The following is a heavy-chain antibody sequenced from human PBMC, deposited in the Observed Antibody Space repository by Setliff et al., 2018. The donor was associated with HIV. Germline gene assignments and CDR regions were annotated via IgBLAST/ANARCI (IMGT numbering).Heavy chain of an antibody. CDR3: TTAGHGSLDFDY. Sequence: SGYTLTEVSMHWVRQAPGKGLEWIGRIKSEADGGTEESAAFLKGRFTISRDDSKNTLFLQMRGLSAEDTALYYCTTAGHGSLDFDYWGQGTRVTVSS. CDR1: GYTLTEVS. J-gene: IGHJ4*02. D-gene: IGHD1-1*01. V-gene: IGHV3-15*01. CDR2: IKSEADGGTE.